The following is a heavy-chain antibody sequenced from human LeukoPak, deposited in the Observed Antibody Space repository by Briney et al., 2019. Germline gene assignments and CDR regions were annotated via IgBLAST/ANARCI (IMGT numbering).Heavy chain of an antibody. CDR1: GGSISSYY. J-gene: IGHJ4*02. D-gene: IGHD3-22*01. Sequence: SETLSLTCTVSGGSISSYYWSWIRQPPGKGLEWIGYIYYSGSTNYNPSLKSRVIISVDTSKNHFSLKLSSVTAADTAVYYCARGSSVYYYIMDYWGQGTLVTVSS. CDR2: IYYSGST. V-gene: IGHV4-59*01. CDR3: ARGSSVYYYIMDY.